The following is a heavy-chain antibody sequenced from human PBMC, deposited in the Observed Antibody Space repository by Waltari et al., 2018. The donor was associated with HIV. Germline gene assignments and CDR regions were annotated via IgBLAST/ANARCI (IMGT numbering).Heavy chain of an antibody. J-gene: IGHJ6*02. CDR3: ARGAAAGNHFYYGMDV. D-gene: IGHD6-13*01. CDR2: IIPILVIT. V-gene: IGHV1-69*04. CDR1: GGTFTSYG. Sequence: QVQLVQSGAEVKKPGSSGKVSCKASGGTFTSYGISWVRQAPGQGLEWMGRIIPILVITNYAQNFQGRVTITADKSTSTAYMELRSLRSEDTAVYYCARGAAAGNHFYYGMDVWGQGTTVTVSS.